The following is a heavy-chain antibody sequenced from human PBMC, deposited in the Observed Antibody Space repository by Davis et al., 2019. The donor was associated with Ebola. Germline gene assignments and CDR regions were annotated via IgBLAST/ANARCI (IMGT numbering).Heavy chain of an antibody. V-gene: IGHV3-21*05. D-gene: IGHD5-18*01. Sequence: PGGSLRLSCAASGFSFTSYSMNWVRQAPGKGLEWVAYISGGYTYYAESVKGRFTISRDNAKNSLYLQMNSLRAEDTAVYYCAREGAMEGGDGMDVWGQGTTVIVSS. CDR2: ISGGYT. CDR3: AREGAMEGGDGMDV. CDR1: GFSFTSYS. J-gene: IGHJ6*02.